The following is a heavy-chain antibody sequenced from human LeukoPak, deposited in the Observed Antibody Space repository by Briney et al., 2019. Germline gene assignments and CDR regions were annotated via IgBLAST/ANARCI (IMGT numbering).Heavy chain of an antibody. CDR1: GGSFSGYY. CDR2: INHSGST. V-gene: IGHV4-34*01. J-gene: IGHJ3*02. D-gene: IGHD3-22*01. Sequence: SETLSLTCAVYGGSFSGYYWSWIRQPPGKGLEWIGEINHSGSTNYNPSLKSRVTISVDTSKNQFSLKLSSVTAADTAVYYCARGLYYYDSSGYLDDAFDTWGQGTMVTVSS. CDR3: ARGLYYYDSSGYLDDAFDT.